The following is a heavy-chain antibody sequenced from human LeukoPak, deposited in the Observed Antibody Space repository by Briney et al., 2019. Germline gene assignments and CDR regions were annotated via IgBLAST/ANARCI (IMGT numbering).Heavy chain of an antibody. CDR3: ARDSVGLDKIDD. CDR1: GFIVSYSY. J-gene: IGHJ4*02. Sequence: GGSLRLACTPPGFIVSYSYMSWVRQAPGKGLEWVSLIYSGGSTFYSDSVKRRFTISRANSKNTLYLHMNSLRVEDTAVYYCARDSVGLDKIDDWGQGTLVTVSS. V-gene: IGHV3-66*02. D-gene: IGHD3/OR15-3a*01. CDR2: IYSGGST.